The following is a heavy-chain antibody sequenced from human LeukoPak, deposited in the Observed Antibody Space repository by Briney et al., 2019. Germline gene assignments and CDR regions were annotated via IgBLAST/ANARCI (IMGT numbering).Heavy chain of an antibody. D-gene: IGHD6-25*01. Sequence: GTSLRLSCAASGFTFSSYGMHWVRQAPGKGLEWVAVISNDGSKKYYVDSVKGRFTISRDNSKNTLSLQMNSLRAEDTALYYCAKDLTDLAPAGPEYFQDWGQGTLVTVSS. J-gene: IGHJ1*01. V-gene: IGHV3-30*18. CDR3: AKDLTDLAPAGPEYFQD. CDR1: GFTFSSYG. CDR2: ISNDGSKK.